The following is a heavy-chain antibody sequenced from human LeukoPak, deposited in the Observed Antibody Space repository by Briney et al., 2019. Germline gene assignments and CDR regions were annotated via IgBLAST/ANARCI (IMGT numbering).Heavy chain of an antibody. CDR1: GFAFSSYW. V-gene: IGHV3-7*03. Sequence: GGSLRLSCAASGFAFSSYWMSWVRQAPGKGLEWVANIKQDGSEKYYVDSVKGRFTISRDNAKNSPYLQMNSLRAEDTAVYYCAREGPVAGNDYWGQGTLVTVSS. CDR3: AREGPVAGNDY. CDR2: IKQDGSEK. D-gene: IGHD6-19*01. J-gene: IGHJ4*02.